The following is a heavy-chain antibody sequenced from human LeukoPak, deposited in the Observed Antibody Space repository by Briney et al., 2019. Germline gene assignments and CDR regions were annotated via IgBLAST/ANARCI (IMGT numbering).Heavy chain of an antibody. Sequence: PSETLSLTCSGSGVSISSSHYYWGWPRQPPGKGLAWNASIYNSGSTYYNQFLKSRVTISVDTSKNQISLKLSPVSAADTAVYYCARQQDKRSISWYVSYFDYWGQGTLVTVSS. CDR3: ARQQDKRSISWYVSYFDY. CDR2: IYNSGST. CDR1: GVSISSSHYY. V-gene: IGHV4-39*01. D-gene: IGHD6-13*01. J-gene: IGHJ4*02.